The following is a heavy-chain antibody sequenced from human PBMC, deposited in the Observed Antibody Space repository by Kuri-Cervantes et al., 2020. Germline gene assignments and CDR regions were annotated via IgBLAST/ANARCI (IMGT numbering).Heavy chain of an antibody. CDR1: GFTFSSSW. D-gene: IGHD1-1*01. V-gene: IGHV3-48*01. J-gene: IGHJ4*02. Sequence: GGSLRLSCAASGFTFSSSWMHWVCQAPGKGLEWVSSISSNSITIYYADSVKGRFTISRDNAKNSVYLQMNSLRAEDTAVYYCTRGRPGTLWGQGTLVTVSS. CDR2: ISSNSITI. CDR3: TRGRPGTL.